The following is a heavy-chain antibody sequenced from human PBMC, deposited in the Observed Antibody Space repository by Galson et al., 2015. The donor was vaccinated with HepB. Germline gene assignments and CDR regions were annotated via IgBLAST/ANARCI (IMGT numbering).Heavy chain of an antibody. CDR3: ASPQGGSWSGSFDY. J-gene: IGHJ4*02. CDR1: GFTFSSYG. CDR2: ISYDGSNK. V-gene: IGHV3-30*03. Sequence: SLRLSCAASGFTFSSYGMHWVRQAPGKGLEWVAVISYDGSNKYYADSVKGRFTISRDNSKNTLYLHMNSLRAEDTAVYHCASPQGGSWSGSFDYWGQGTLVTVSS. D-gene: IGHD6-13*01.